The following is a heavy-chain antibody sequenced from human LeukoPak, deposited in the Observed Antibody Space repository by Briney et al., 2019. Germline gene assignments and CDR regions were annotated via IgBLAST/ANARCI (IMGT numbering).Heavy chain of an antibody. J-gene: IGHJ4*02. CDR2: TSGNGGST. CDR1: GSRFTFSSYA. CDR3: AKGRNRELDY. V-gene: IGHV3-23*01. Sequence: GGSLRLSCAASGSRFTFSSYAMTWVRQAPGKGLEWVSVTSGNGGSTYYADSVKGRFTISRDNSKNTLYLQMNSLRAEDTAVYYCAKGRNRELDYWGQGTLVTVSS. D-gene: IGHD1-26*01.